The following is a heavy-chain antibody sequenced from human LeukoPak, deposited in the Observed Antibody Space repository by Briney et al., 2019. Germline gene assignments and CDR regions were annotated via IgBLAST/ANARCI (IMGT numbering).Heavy chain of an antibody. CDR2: ITGSGGST. J-gene: IGHJ4*02. CDR3: ARHLSGVTGYTYGRGIDY. V-gene: IGHV3-48*03. CDR1: GFTFSIHG. D-gene: IGHD5-18*01. Sequence: GGSLRLSCAASGFTFSIHGMNWVRQGPGKGLEWVSGITGSGGSTYYADSVKGRFTISRDNAKTSLYLQMISLRAEDTAVYYCARHLSGVTGYTYGRGIDYWGQGTLVTVSS.